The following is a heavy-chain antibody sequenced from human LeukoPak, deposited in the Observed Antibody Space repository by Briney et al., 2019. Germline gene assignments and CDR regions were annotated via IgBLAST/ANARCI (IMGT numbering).Heavy chain of an antibody. V-gene: IGHV3-74*01. CDR3: AREYATSSGRAFDI. Sequence: PGGSLRLSCVASGFTFSNYWMHWVRQAPGKGLVWVSRISTDGNTTTYADSVKGRFTIARDNAKNTLYLQMNSLRAEDTAVYYCAREYATSSGRAFDIWGQGTMVTVSS. J-gene: IGHJ3*02. CDR2: ISTDGNTT. CDR1: GFTFSNYW. D-gene: IGHD2-8*01.